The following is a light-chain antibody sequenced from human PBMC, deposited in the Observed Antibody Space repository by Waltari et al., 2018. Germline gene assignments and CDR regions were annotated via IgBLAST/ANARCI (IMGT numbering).Light chain of an antibody. V-gene: IGKV3-15*01. CDR1: QSVSSN. Sequence: EIVMTQSPATLSVSPGERATLSGRASQSVSSNLAWYQQKPGQTPRLLIDGASTRATGIPARFTGSWSGTEFTLTISSLQSEDCAVYYCQQYNNWPPLTFGGGTKVEIK. J-gene: IGKJ4*01. CDR3: QQYNNWPPLT. CDR2: GAS.